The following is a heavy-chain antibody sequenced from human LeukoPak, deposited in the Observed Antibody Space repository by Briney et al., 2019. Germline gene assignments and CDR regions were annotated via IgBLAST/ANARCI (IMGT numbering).Heavy chain of an antibody. D-gene: IGHD6-19*01. CDR1: GFTFSSYG. CDR2: ISYDRSNK. V-gene: IGHV3-30*18. Sequence: PGGSLRLSCAASGFTFSSYGMHWVRQAPGKGLEWVAVISYDRSNKYYADSVKGRFTISRDNSKNTLYLQMNSLRAEDTAVYYCAKEPYIAVAGTYDYWGQGTLVTVSS. J-gene: IGHJ4*02. CDR3: AKEPYIAVAGTYDY.